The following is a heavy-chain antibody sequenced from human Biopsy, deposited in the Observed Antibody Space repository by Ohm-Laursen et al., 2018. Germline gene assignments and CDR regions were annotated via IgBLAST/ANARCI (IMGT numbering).Heavy chain of an antibody. CDR3: AGLVTGFIDP. J-gene: IGHJ5*02. Sequence: TLSLTWTVSGGSISSGSNYWAWIRQHPGKGLEWIGHMYYSGSTYYNPSLKSRITISVDTSKNQFSLKLSSVTAADTAVYYCAGLVTGFIDPWGQGTLVTVSS. CDR2: MYYSGST. CDR1: GGSISSGSNY. V-gene: IGHV4-31*02. D-gene: IGHD3-9*01.